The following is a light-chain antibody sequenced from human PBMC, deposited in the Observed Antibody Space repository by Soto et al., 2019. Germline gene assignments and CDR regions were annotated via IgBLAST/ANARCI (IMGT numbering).Light chain of an antibody. CDR1: QSVSSSF. J-gene: IGKJ1*01. CDR2: ATS. CDR3: QQYATSPRT. Sequence: EIVLTQSPGSLSWSPGEGATLSCRASQSVSSSFLAWYQHKPCQAPRLLIYATSSRATGIPDRFSGSGSGTDFTLTISRLEPEDFAVYYCQQYATSPRTFCQGTKVEIK. V-gene: IGKV3-20*01.